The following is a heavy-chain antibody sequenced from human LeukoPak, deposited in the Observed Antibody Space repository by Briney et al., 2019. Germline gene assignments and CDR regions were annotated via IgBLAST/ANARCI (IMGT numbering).Heavy chain of an antibody. V-gene: IGHV4-39*07. J-gene: IGHJ5*02. Sequence: PSETLSLTCTVSGGSISSSSYYWGWIRQPPGKGLEWIGSIYYSGSTYYNPSLKSRVTISVDTSKNQFSLKLSSVTAADTAVYYCAREAYSSGWYLRFDPWGQGTLVTVSS. D-gene: IGHD6-19*01. CDR1: GGSISSSSYY. CDR3: AREAYSSGWYLRFDP. CDR2: IYYSGST.